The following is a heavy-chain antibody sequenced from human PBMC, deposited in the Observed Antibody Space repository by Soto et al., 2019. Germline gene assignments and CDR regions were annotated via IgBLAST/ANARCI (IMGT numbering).Heavy chain of an antibody. Sequence: ASVKVSCKASGFTFTSSAMQWVRQARGQRLEWIGWIVVGSGNTNYAQKFQERVTITRDMSTSTAYMELSSLRSEDTAVYYCAAARLHDYGGVYNYWGQGTLVTVSS. D-gene: IGHD4-17*01. CDR3: AAARLHDYGGVYNY. CDR2: IVVGSGNT. V-gene: IGHV1-58*02. CDR1: GFTFTSSA. J-gene: IGHJ4*02.